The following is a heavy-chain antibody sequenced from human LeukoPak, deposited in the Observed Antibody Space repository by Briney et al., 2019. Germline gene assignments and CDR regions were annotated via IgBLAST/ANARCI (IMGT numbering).Heavy chain of an antibody. CDR2: IRSKTDCGTT. D-gene: IGHD6-13*01. J-gene: IGHJ5*01. CDR3: TSPHWAAFDS. CDR1: GLTFSNAW. V-gene: IGHV3-15*01. Sequence: PGGSLRLSCVASGLTFSNAWMSWVRQAPGKGLEWVGHIRSKTDCGTTDYAAPGKGRFSISRDHSTHNLHLQMSSLNTEDTAVYYCTSPHWAAFDSWAPGTLVTVSS.